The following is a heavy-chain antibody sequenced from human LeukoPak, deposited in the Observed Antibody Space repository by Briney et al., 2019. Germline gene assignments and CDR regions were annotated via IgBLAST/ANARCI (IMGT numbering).Heavy chain of an antibody. Sequence: ASVKVSCKASGGTFSSYAISWVRQAPGQELEWMGGIIPIFGTANYAQKFQGRVTITADESTSTAYMELSSLRSEDTAVYYCARAPKRFGELFIPPYYYFDYWGQGTLVTVSS. CDR2: IIPIFGTA. V-gene: IGHV1-69*13. CDR3: ARAPKRFGELFIPPYYYFDY. J-gene: IGHJ4*02. CDR1: GGTFSSYA. D-gene: IGHD3-10*01.